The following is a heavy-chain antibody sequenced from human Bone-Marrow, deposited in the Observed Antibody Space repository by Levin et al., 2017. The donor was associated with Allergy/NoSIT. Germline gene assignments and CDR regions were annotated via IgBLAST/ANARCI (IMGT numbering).Heavy chain of an antibody. V-gene: IGHV3-21*01. CDR2: ISSSSSYI. CDR3: ARPPPAYSGWYYFDY. D-gene: IGHD6-19*01. J-gene: IGHJ4*02. Sequence: TGGSLRLSCAASGFTFSSYSMNWVRQAPGKGLEWVSSISSSSSYIYYADSVKGRFTISRDNAKNSLYLQMNSLRAEDTAVYYCARPPPAYSGWYYFDYWGQGTLVTVSS. CDR1: GFTFSSYS.